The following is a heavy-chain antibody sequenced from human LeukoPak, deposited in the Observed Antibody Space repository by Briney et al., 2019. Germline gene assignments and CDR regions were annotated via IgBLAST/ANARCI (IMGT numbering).Heavy chain of an antibody. CDR3: VRFALTSSLDH. D-gene: IGHD6-13*01. Sequence: GESLKISCKISGYKLTNNWIGWVRHVPGKGLEWMGLIYPGYSDAKYSPSFQGQVTLSVDASISTAYLQLSGLRASDTGIYYCVRFALTSSLDHWGQGTLVTVSS. V-gene: IGHV5-51*01. J-gene: IGHJ5*02. CDR1: GYKLTNNW. CDR2: IYPGYSDA.